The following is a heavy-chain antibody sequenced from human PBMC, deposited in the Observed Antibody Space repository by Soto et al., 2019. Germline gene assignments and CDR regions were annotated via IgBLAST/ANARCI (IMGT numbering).Heavy chain of an antibody. J-gene: IGHJ4*02. V-gene: IGHV3-23*01. CDR2: ISSSGGTT. Sequence: EVQLLESGGGLVQPGGSLRLSCAASGFTFNNYAMSWVRQAPGKGLEWVSAISSSGGTTYYADSVKGRFTVSRDNSKNALYLQMNSLRVEDTAVYYCAKDWPGGLGYFDYWGQGTLVPVSS. CDR1: GFTFNNYA. CDR3: AKDWPGGLGYFDY. D-gene: IGHD3-16*01.